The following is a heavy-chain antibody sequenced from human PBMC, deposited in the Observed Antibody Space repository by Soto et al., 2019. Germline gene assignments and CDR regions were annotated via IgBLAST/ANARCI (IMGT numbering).Heavy chain of an antibody. V-gene: IGHV1-24*01. CDR1: GYTHTELA. CDR3: ATSMRIVLVPADNYYYYGMDV. J-gene: IGHJ6*02. D-gene: IGHD2-2*01. CDR2: FDPEDGET. Sequence: ASVKVCGKFSGYTHTELAIHWVRQAPEEGREWMGGFDPEDGETIYAQKFQGRVTMTEDTSTDTAYMELSSLRSEDTAVYYCATSMRIVLVPADNYYYYGMDVWGQGTTVTVSS.